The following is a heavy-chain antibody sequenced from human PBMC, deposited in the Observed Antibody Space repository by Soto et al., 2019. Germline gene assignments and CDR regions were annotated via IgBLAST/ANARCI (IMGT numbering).Heavy chain of an antibody. V-gene: IGHV3-30*03. CDR1: GFTFSHYG. Sequence: GGSLRLSCAASGFTFSHYGVHWVRQAPGKGLEWLAVISYDGSNKHYADSVKGRFTVSRDNSKNTLYLQMNSLRAEDTAVYFCATEALSLITVVVPPFGYWGQGMLVTVSS. J-gene: IGHJ1*01. CDR2: ISYDGSNK. CDR3: ATEALSLITVVVPPFGY. D-gene: IGHD4-4*01.